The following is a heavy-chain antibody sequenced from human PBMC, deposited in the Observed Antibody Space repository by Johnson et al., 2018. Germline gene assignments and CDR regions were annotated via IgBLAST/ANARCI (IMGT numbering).Heavy chain of an antibody. J-gene: IGHJ6*04. CDR1: GGPFSSSG. Sequence: QVQLVESGAEVKKPGSSVKVSCKASGGPFSSSGISWVRQAPGQGLEWMGGIIPMLGTTNYAQQLQDRVRITADESTTTAYLELSSLRSDDTAVYYCARDLVGQTNYYGMDVWGKGTTVTVSS. CDR3: ARDLVGQTNYYGMDV. D-gene: IGHD1-26*01. V-gene: IGHV1-69*01. CDR2: IIPMLGTT.